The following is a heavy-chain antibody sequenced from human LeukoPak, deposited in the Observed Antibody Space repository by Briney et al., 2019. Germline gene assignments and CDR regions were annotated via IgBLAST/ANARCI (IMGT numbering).Heavy chain of an antibody. Sequence: GESLKISCKGSGYSFTNYWIGWVRQMPGKGLEWMGIFNPGDSDSRYSPSFQGQVTISADKSISTAYLQWSSLKASDTAMYYCARHGEGIAAAADYWGQGTLVTVSS. CDR3: ARHGEGIAAAADY. CDR2: FNPGDSDS. CDR1: GYSFTNYW. V-gene: IGHV5-51*01. J-gene: IGHJ4*02. D-gene: IGHD6-13*01.